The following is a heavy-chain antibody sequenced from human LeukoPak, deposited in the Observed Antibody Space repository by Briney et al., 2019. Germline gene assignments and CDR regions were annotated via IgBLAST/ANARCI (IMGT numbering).Heavy chain of an antibody. D-gene: IGHD4-23*01. V-gene: IGHV4-59*01. CDR1: GGSISSYY. CDR2: IYYSGST. J-gene: IGHJ4*02. Sequence: PSETLSLTCTVSGGSISSYYWSWIRQPPGNGLEWIGYIYYSGSTNYNPSLKTRVTISVDTSKNQFSLKLSSVTAADTAVYYCATFFSSNSEGGYWGQGTLVTVSS. CDR3: ATFFSSNSEGGY.